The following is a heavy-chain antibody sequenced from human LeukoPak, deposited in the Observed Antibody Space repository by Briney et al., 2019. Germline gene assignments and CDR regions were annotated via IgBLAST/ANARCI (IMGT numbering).Heavy chain of an antibody. CDR2: ISAYNGNT. D-gene: IGHD3-9*01. CDR1: GYTFTSYG. J-gene: IGHJ6*02. V-gene: IGHV1-18*01. CDR3: ARDRTIRYFDWLTGDV. Sequence: ASVKVSCKASGYTFTSYGISWVRQAPGQGLEWMGWISAYNGNTNYAQKLQGRVTMTTDTSTGTAYRELRSLRSDDTAVYYCARDRTIRYFDWLTGDVWGQGTTVTVSS.